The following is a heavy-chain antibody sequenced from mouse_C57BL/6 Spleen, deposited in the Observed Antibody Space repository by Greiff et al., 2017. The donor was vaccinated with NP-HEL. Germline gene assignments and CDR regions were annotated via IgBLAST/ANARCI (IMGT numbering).Heavy chain of an antibody. J-gene: IGHJ4*01. V-gene: IGHV1-7*01. Sequence: VQLQQSGAELAKPGASVKLSCKASGYTFTSYWMHWVKQRPGQGLEWIGYINPSSGYTKYNQKFKDKATLTADKSSSTAYMQLRSLTYEDSAVYYCARYPIYDGYPYYYAMDYWGPGTSVPVSS. CDR1: GYTFTSYW. CDR2: INPSSGYT. CDR3: ARYPIYDGYPYYYAMDY. D-gene: IGHD2-3*01.